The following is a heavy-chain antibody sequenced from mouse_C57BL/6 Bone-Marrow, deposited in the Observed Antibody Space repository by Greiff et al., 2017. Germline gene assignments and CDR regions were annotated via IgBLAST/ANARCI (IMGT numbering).Heavy chain of an antibody. J-gene: IGHJ3*01. Sequence: VQLQQSGAELVRPGASVKLSCTASGFNIKDDYMHWVKQRPEQGLEWIGWIDPENGDTEYASKFQGKATITADTSSHTAYLQLSSLTSEDTAVYYCTSYDGYAFAYWGQGTLVTVSA. CDR2: IDPENGDT. CDR3: TSYDGYAFAY. CDR1: GFNIKDDY. V-gene: IGHV14-4*01. D-gene: IGHD2-3*01.